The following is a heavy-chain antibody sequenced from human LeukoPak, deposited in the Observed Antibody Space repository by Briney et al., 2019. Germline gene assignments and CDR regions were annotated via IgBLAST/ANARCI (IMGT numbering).Heavy chain of an antibody. D-gene: IGHD3-3*01. CDR2: ISSSSSYI. J-gene: IGHJ4*02. V-gene: IGHV3-21*01. CDR1: GFTFSSYS. CDR3: ARDSRWAYYDFWSGPYYFDY. Sequence: PGGSLRLSCAASGFTFSSYSMNWVRQAPGKGLEWVSSISSSSSYIYYADLVKGRFTISRDNAKNSLYLQMNSLRAEDTAVYYCARDSRWAYYDFWSGPYYFDYWGQGTLVTVSS.